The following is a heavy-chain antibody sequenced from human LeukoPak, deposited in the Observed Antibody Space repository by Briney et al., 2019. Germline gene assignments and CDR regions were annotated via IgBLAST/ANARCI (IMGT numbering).Heavy chain of an antibody. V-gene: IGHV1-69*04. D-gene: IGHD1-26*01. CDR2: IIPILGIA. CDR1: GGTFSSYA. Sequence: GASVKVSCKASGGTFSSYAISWVRQAPGQGLEWMGRIIPILGIANYAQKFQGRVTITADKSTSTAYMELSSLRSEDTAVYYCARAHSSSGSYDYWGQGTLVTVSS. CDR3: ARAHSSSGSYDY. J-gene: IGHJ4*02.